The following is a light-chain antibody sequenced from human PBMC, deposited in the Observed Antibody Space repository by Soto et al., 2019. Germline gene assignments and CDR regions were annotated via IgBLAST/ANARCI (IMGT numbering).Light chain of an antibody. CDR1: QSVSSNY. CDR2: DAS. J-gene: IGKJ5*01. Sequence: EIVLTQSPGTLSLSPGERATLSFRASQSVSSNYLAWYQQKPGLAPRLLIYDASSRATGIPDRFSGSGSGTDFTLTISRLEPEDFATYYCQQYGYSPITFGQGTRLEIK. CDR3: QQYGYSPIT. V-gene: IGKV3D-20*01.